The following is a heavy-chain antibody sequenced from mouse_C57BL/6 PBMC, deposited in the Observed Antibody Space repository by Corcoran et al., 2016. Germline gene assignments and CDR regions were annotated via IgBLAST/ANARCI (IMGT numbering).Heavy chain of an antibody. V-gene: IGHV8-12*01. J-gene: IGHJ2*01. CDR1: GFSLSTSGMG. Sequence: QVTLKESGPGILQSSQTLSLTCSFSGFSLSTSGMGVSWIRQPSGKGLEWLAHIYWDDDKRYNPSLKSRLTISKDTSRNQVFLKITSVDTADTATYYCARNRFTTVVAHYFDYWGQGTTLTVSS. CDR2: IYWDDDK. D-gene: IGHD1-1*01. CDR3: ARNRFTTVVAHYFDY.